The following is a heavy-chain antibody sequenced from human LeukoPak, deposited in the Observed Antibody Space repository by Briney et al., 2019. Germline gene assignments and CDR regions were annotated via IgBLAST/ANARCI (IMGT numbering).Heavy chain of an antibody. V-gene: IGHV4-59*12. CDR3: ARGNHIVVVPAARKRVTTSNWFDP. J-gene: IGHJ5*02. Sequence: SETLSLTCTVSGGSISSYYWSWIRQPPGKGLEWVGFIFYSGSSNYNPSLKSRVTISVDTSKNQFSLKLSSVTAADTAVYYCARGNHIVVVPAARKRVTTSNWFDPWGQGTLVTVSS. CDR1: GGSISSYY. CDR2: IFYSGSS. D-gene: IGHD2-2*01.